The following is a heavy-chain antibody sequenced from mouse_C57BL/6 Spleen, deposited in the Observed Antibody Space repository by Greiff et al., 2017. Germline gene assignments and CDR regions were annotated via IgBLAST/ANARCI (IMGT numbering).Heavy chain of an antibody. CDR1: GFSLSTSGMG. Sequence: QVTLQVSGPGILQPSQTLSLTCSFSGFSLSTSGMGVSWIRQPSGKGLEWLAHTYWDDDKRYNPSLKSPPTIPKDTSRNQVFLKITCVDAAETATYCWARIYDGYNDARDYWGQGTSVTVSA. CDR3: ARIYDGYNDARDY. V-gene: IGHV8-12*01. J-gene: IGHJ4*01. D-gene: IGHD2-3*01. CDR2: TYWDDDK.